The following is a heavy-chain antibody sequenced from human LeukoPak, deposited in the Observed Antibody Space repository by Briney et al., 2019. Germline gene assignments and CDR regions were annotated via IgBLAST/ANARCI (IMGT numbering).Heavy chain of an antibody. CDR3: ARLGDSYATDY. CDR1: GGSISSSNYN. V-gene: IGHV4-39*01. CDR2: IYYSGST. Sequence: NPSETLSLTCTVSGGSISSSNYNWGWIRQPPGKGLEWVGSIYYSGSTYYNPSLKSRVTISVDTSKNQFSLKLSSVTAADTAVYYCARLGDSYATDYWGQGTLVTVSS. D-gene: IGHD5-18*01. J-gene: IGHJ4*02.